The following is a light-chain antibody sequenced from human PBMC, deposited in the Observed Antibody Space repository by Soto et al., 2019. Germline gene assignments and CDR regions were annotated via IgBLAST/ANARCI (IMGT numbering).Light chain of an antibody. J-gene: IGKJ1*01. CDR1: QIVSSTY. Sequence: DIVLTQSPGTLSLSPGERVTLSCRASQIVSSTYLAWYQQKPGQAPRLLIYSTSSRATGIPDRFSGSVSGTDFTLNISRLEPEDFALYYCHHYGSSTGTFGQGTRVDIK. V-gene: IGKV3-20*01. CDR3: HHYGSSTGT. CDR2: STS.